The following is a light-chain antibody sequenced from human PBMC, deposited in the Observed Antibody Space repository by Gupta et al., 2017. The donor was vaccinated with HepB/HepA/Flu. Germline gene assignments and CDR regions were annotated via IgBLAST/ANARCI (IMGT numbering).Light chain of an antibody. CDR1: QNIGSD. CDR2: DVS. Sequence: DIQMTQSPSSLSASPGDRVTIACRASQNIGSDLNWYQQKPGKAPRLLIYDVSSLRSGVPSRFSGSGSGTDFTLTISSLQPEDFATYYCQQSYSTPPLTFGGGTKVEI. CDR3: QQSYSTPPLT. V-gene: IGKV1-39*01. J-gene: IGKJ4*01.